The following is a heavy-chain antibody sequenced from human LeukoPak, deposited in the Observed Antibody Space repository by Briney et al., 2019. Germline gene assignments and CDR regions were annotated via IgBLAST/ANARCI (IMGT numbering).Heavy chain of an antibody. CDR3: ARGRFAVTAIPYSYYYGMDV. CDR2: IFHSGGT. Sequence: SETLSLTCSVSGGSISDDYWSWIRQSPGKGLEWIGYIFHSGGTTYNPSLKSRVTISVDTSKLHFSLKLSSVTAADTAVYYCARGRFAVTAIPYSYYYGMDVWGQGTTVTVSS. D-gene: IGHD2-21*02. V-gene: IGHV4-59*08. J-gene: IGHJ6*02. CDR1: GGSISDDY.